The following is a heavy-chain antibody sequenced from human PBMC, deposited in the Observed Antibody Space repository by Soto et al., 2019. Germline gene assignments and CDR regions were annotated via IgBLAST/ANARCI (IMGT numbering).Heavy chain of an antibody. V-gene: IGHV4-30-4*01. Sequence: SETLSLTCTVSGGSISSGDYYWSWIRQPPGKGLEWIGYIYYSGSTYYNPSLKSRVTISVDTSKNQFSLKLSSVTAADTAVYYCAREAYYGSGSPNWFDPWGQGTLVTVSS. CDR2: IYYSGST. CDR3: AREAYYGSGSPNWFDP. J-gene: IGHJ5*02. CDR1: GGSISSGDYY. D-gene: IGHD3-10*01.